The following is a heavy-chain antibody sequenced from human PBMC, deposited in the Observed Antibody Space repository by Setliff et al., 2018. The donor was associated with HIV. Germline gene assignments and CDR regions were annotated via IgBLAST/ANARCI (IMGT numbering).Heavy chain of an antibody. CDR2: INPNSGGT. D-gene: IGHD1-26*01. CDR3: ARNTPGIVPRRVGFDP. J-gene: IGHJ5*02. CDR1: GYTFSDFY. V-gene: IGHV1-2*02. Sequence: ASVKVSCKASGYTFSDFYIHWVRQAPGQGLEWMGWINPNSGGTNYAQRFQGRVTMARDTSSSTAYLELSRLISDDTAVYYCARNTPGIVPRRVGFDPWGQGTLVTVSS.